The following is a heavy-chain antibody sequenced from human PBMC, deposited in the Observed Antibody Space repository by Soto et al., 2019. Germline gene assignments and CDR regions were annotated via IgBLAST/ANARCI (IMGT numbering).Heavy chain of an antibody. J-gene: IGHJ3*02. CDR1: GFTFSTYA. D-gene: IGHD4-17*01. CDR2: ISGSGDST. Sequence: SGGSLRLSCAASGFTFSTYAMSWVRQAPGKGLEWVSAISGSGDSTYSADSVRGRFTISRDNSINKLYLQMNNPGNEDTAVYYCAHPRGYGVFDAYDIWGQGTMVTVSS. CDR3: AHPRGYGVFDAYDI. V-gene: IGHV3-23*01.